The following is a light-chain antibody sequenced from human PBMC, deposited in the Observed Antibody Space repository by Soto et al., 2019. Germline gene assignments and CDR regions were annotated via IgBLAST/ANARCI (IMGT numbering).Light chain of an antibody. Sequence: DIPMTQSPSSLSASVGDRVTLTCRASQSISTYLNWYQKKPGKAPKLLIHAASSLHSGVPSRFSGSGSGTDFTLTISSLQPEDFATYFCQQSYSTPPDTFGQGTTVEIK. CDR1: QSISTY. V-gene: IGKV1-39*01. CDR3: QQSYSTPPDT. J-gene: IGKJ2*01. CDR2: AAS.